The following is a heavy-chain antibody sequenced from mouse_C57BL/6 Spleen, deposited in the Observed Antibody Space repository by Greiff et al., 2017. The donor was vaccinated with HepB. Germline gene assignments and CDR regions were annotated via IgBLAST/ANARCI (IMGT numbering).Heavy chain of an antibody. CDR3: ARNIYYYGSSYGYFDY. J-gene: IGHJ2*01. V-gene: IGHV5-17*01. CDR2: ISSGSSTI. D-gene: IGHD1-1*01. Sequence: DVKFVESGGGLVKPGGSLKLSCAASGFTFSDYGMHWVRQAPEKGLEWVAYISSGSSTIYYADTVKGRFTISRDNAKNTLFLQMTSLRSEDTAMYYCARNIYYYGSSYGYFDYWGQGTTLTVSS. CDR1: GFTFSDYG.